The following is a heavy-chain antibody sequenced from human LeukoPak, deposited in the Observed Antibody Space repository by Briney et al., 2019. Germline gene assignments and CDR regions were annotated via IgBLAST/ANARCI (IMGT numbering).Heavy chain of an antibody. V-gene: IGHV3-13*01. Sequence: GGSLRLSCAASGFIFSDYWMSWVRQATGKGLEWVSAIGTTGDTYYPGSVKGRFTISRENAKNSLYLQMNSLRAGDTAVYYCARDRGGGHMDVWGKGTTVTVSS. CDR2: IGTTGDT. CDR1: GFIFSDYW. J-gene: IGHJ6*03. D-gene: IGHD2-15*01. CDR3: ARDRGGGHMDV.